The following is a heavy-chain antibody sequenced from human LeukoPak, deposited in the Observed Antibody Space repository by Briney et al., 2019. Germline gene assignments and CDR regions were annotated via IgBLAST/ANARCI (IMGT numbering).Heavy chain of an antibody. J-gene: IGHJ4*02. CDR3: ARAMYSLYGSGWNS. CDR2: ISGSGGST. CDR1: GFTFSSYA. D-gene: IGHD6-19*01. V-gene: IGHV3-23*01. Sequence: PGGSLRLSCAASGFTFSSYAMSWVRQAPGKGLEWVSAISGSGGSTYYADSVKGRFTISRDNAKNSLYLQMNSLRAEDTAVYYCARAMYSLYGSGWNSWGQGTLVTVSS.